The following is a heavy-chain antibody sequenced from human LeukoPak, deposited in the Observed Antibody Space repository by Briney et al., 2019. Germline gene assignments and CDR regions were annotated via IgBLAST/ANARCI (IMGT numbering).Heavy chain of an antibody. CDR3: ATLPRGHLFDS. Sequence: GASVKVSCKLSGDTLTELSMHWARQSPGKGLEWMGGFVPEDGETIYAQKFQGRVTMTEDTSTDTACMELSSLRSDDTAVYFCATLPRGHLFDSWGQGTLVTVSS. J-gene: IGHJ4*02. CDR1: GDTLTELS. D-gene: IGHD3-10*01. V-gene: IGHV1-24*01. CDR2: FVPEDGET.